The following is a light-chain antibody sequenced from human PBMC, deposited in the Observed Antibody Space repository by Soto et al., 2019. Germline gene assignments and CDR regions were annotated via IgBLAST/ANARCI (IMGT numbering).Light chain of an antibody. Sequence: DIQMTQSPSTLSASVGDRVTITRRASQNIGNWLAWYQQKPGKTPDLLLYDASSLESGVPLRFSGSGSGTEFTLTISSLQTDDSATYYCQQYNDEPWTFGQGTKVEIK. CDR3: QQYNDEPWT. J-gene: IGKJ1*01. V-gene: IGKV1-5*01. CDR1: QNIGNW. CDR2: DAS.